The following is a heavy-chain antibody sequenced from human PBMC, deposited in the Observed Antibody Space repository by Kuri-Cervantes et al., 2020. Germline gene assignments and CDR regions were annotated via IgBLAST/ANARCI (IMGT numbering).Heavy chain of an antibody. V-gene: IGHV3-11*04. CDR2: ISTSGSTI. D-gene: IGHD5-18*01. CDR3: ARGVDTAMED. Sequence: GESLKISCAASGFNFSDNYMSSIRQAPGKGLEWVSYISTSGSTIYYADSVKGRFTISRDNAKNSLYLQMNSLRAEDTAVYYCARGVDTAMEDWGQGTLVTVSS. J-gene: IGHJ4*02. CDR1: GFNFSDNY.